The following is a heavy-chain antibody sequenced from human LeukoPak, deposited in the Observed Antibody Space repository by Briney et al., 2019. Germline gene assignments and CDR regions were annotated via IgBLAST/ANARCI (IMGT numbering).Heavy chain of an antibody. Sequence: ASVKLSCKASGYTITGYYMHWVRQAPGQGLEWMGWINPNSGGTNYAQKSHGRVTMTRDTSISTAYMELSRLRSDDTAVYYCAIDPWEYSSSWYGARGYYYRMDVWGQGTTVTVSS. V-gene: IGHV1-2*02. CDR3: AIDPWEYSSSWYGARGYYYRMDV. J-gene: IGHJ6*02. CDR2: INPNSGGT. CDR1: GYTITGYY. D-gene: IGHD6-13*01.